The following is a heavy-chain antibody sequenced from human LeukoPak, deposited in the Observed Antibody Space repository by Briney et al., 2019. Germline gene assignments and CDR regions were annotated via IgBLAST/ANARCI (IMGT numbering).Heavy chain of an antibody. CDR1: GFTFSSYG. V-gene: IGHV3-30*03. CDR3: ARAGGSGSYYSWFDP. CDR2: ISYDGSNK. D-gene: IGHD3-10*01. Sequence: PGRSLRLSCAASGFTFSSYGMHWVRQAPGKGLEWLAVISYDGSNKYYADSVKGRFTISRDNSKNTLYLQMNSLRAEDTAVYYCARAGGSGSYYSWFDPWGQGTLVTVSS. J-gene: IGHJ5*02.